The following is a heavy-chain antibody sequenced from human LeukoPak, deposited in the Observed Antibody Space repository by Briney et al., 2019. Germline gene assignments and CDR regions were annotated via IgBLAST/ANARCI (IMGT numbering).Heavy chain of an antibody. CDR2: INSDGSST. V-gene: IGHV3-74*01. J-gene: IGHJ4*02. D-gene: IGHD3-22*01. CDR3: ASLYDSSGYPFDY. CDR1: GFTFSSYW. Sequence: GGSLRLSCAASGFTFSSYWMHWVRQAPRKGLVWVSRINSDGSSTNYADSVKGRFTISGDNAKNTLYLQMNSLRAGDTAIYYCASLYDSSGYPFDYWGQGTLVTVSA.